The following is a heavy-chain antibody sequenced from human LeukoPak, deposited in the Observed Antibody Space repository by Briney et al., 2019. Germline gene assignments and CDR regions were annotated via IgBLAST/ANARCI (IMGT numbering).Heavy chain of an antibody. CDR3: AWGDPFDY. CDR2: IYYSGRT. D-gene: IGHD2-21*02. CDR1: GDSISSYF. J-gene: IGHJ4*02. V-gene: IGHV4-59*08. Sequence: SETLSLTCTVSGDSISSYFWSWIRQPPGKGLEWIGYIYYSGRTNYNPSLKSRLTISVDTSKNQFSLKPNSVTAADTAVYYCAWGDPFDYWSQGTLVTVSS.